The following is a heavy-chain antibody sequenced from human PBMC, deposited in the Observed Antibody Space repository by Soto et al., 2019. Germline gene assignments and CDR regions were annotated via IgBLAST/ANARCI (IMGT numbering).Heavy chain of an antibody. CDR1: NASITSSGYY. CDR2: IYHSGST. J-gene: IGHJ4*02. CDR3: ARMSGTYYVPDY. D-gene: IGHD1-26*01. Sequence: QVQLQESGPRLVEASQTLSLTCTVSNASITSSGYYWSWVRQPPGKRLEWIGYIYHSGSTFYSPALQSRLTMSVDTSKNQVSLTLRSVTAADTAVYHCARMSGTYYVPDYWGQGTLVTVSS. V-gene: IGHV4-31*03.